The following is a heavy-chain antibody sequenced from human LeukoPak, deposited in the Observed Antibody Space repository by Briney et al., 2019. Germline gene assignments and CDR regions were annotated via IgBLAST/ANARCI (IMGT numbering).Heavy chain of an antibody. V-gene: IGHV3-21*01. D-gene: IGHD3-10*01. J-gene: IGHJ3*02. Sequence: PGGSRRLSCAPSGFTFSGDNMTWVPKAPGRGREGASFISNSGSFIKYADSVKGRFTISRDNAKNSLYLQMNSLRAEDTAMYYCTRDRALNIRAYDIWGQGTLVTVSS. CDR1: GFTFSGDN. CDR3: TRDRALNIRAYDI. CDR2: ISNSGSFI.